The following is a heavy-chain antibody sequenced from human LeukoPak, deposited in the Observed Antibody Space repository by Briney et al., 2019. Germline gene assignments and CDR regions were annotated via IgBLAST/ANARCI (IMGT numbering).Heavy chain of an antibody. CDR2: IYSGGST. CDR3: ARQGRIIGLWLRQPTSNWFDP. V-gene: IGHV3-66*04. J-gene: IGHJ5*02. D-gene: IGHD2/OR15-2a*01. Sequence: GGSLRLSCAASGFTVSSNYMSWVRQAPGKGLEWVSVIYSGGSTYYADSVKGRFTISRDNSKSTLYIQMNSLRAEDTAVYYCARQGRIIGLWLRQPTSNWFDPWGQGTLVTVSS. CDR1: GFTVSSNY.